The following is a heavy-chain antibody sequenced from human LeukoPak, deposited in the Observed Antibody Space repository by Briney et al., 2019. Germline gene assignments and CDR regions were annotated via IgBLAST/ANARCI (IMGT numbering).Heavy chain of an antibody. CDR1: GGSFSGYY. CDR3: ARDRGGKRRGYFDL. J-gene: IGHJ2*01. D-gene: IGHD4-23*01. CDR2: IYYSGST. V-gene: IGHV4-59*01. Sequence: SETLSLTCAVYGGSFSGYYWSWIRQPPGKGLEWIGYIYYSGSTNYNPSLKSRVTISVDTSKNQFSLKLSSVTAADTAVYYCARDRGGKRRGYFDLWGRGTLVTVSS.